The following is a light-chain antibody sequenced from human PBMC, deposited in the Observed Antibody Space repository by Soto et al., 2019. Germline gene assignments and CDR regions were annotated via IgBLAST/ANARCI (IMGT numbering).Light chain of an antibody. CDR1: QTIIGY. J-gene: IGKJ1*01. CDR2: AAS. Sequence: DIQMTQSPSSLSASIVDSVTITCRASQTIIGYLNWYQQKPGKAPRLLINAASNLQSGVPSRFRGSGSETDFTITITSLQPEDFATYYCQKSYTTPRKFGQGTKGDIK. V-gene: IGKV1-39*01. CDR3: QKSYTTPRK.